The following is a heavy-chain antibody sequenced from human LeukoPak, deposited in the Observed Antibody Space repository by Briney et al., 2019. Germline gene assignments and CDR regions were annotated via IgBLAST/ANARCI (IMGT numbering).Heavy chain of an antibody. CDR2: ISAYNGNT. CDR1: GYTFTSYG. CDR3: ASSVVVTALGAFDI. J-gene: IGHJ3*02. V-gene: IGHV1-18*01. D-gene: IGHD2-21*02. Sequence: VASVQVSCKASGYTFTSYGISWVRQAPGQGLEWMGWISAYNGNTNYAQKLQGRVTMTTDTSTSTAYMELRSLRSDDTAVYYCASSVVVTALGAFDIWGQGTMVTVSS.